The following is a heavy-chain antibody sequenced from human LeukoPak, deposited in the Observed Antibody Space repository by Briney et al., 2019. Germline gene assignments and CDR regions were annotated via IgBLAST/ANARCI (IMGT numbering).Heavy chain of an antibody. CDR1: GFTVSNYA. CDR3: MTRDSIGY. J-gene: IGHJ4*02. D-gene: IGHD3-22*01. CDR2: IDVIGGGT. Sequence: GGSLRLSCSAAGFTVSNYAIHWVRQAPGKGLEYVSAIDVIGGGTYYADSVKGRFTIFRDSSKNTLNLQMSSLRAEDPAVYYCMTRDSIGYWGQGPLVTVSS. V-gene: IGHV3-64D*09.